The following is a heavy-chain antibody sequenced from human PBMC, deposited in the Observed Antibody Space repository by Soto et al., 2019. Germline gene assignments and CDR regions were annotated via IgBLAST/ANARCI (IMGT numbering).Heavy chain of an antibody. CDR3: AKDHLKQQLPRHVFDY. V-gene: IGHV3-23*01. J-gene: IGHJ4*02. CDR1: GFTFSSYA. CDR2: ISGSGGST. Sequence: GGSLRLSCAASGFTFSSYAMSWVRQAPGKGLEWVSAISGSGGSTYYADSVKGRFTISRDNSKNTLYLQMNSLRAEDTAVYYCAKDHLKQQLPRHVFDYWGQGTLVTVSS. D-gene: IGHD6-13*01.